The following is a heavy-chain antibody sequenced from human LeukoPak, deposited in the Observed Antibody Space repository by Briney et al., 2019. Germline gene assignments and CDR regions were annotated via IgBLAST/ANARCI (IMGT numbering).Heavy chain of an antibody. J-gene: IGHJ5*02. CDR3: ARGQGAVAGTRWFDP. Sequence: PSETLSLTCAVYGGSFSGYYWSWIRQPPGKGLEWIGEINHSGSTNYNPSLKSRVTISVDTSKNQFSLKLSSVTAADTAVYYCARGQGAVAGTRWFDPWGQGTLVTVPS. CDR2: INHSGST. V-gene: IGHV4-34*01. CDR1: GGSFSGYY. D-gene: IGHD6-19*01.